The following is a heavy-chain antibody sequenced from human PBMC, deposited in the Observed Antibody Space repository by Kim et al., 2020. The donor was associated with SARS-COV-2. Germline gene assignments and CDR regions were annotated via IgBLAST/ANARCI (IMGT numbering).Heavy chain of an antibody. CDR3: GRHSGAVGRGGQQDF. V-gene: IGHV5-51*01. J-gene: IGHJ4*02. D-gene: IGHD6-19*01. CDR1: GYIFTNYK. Sequence: GESLKISCKGSGYIFTNYKIAWVRQMPGRGLEWMVIIHPRDSDATYNPSFQGQVIISADMSINTAYLQWTSLKAWDSAMYYCGRHSGAVGRGGQQDFWGQRTLVTVSS. CDR2: IHPRDSDA.